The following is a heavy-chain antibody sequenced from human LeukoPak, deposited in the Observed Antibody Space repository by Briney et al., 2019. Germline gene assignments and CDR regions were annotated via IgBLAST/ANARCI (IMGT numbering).Heavy chain of an antibody. CDR2: IGGSGGST. D-gene: IGHD6-19*01. CDR3: AKDLRVAALDI. J-gene: IGHJ3*02. CDR1: GFTFSTYV. V-gene: IGHV3-23*01. Sequence: PGGSLRLSCAASGFTFSTYVMSCVRQAPGKGLEWVSAIGGSGGSTYYADSVKGRFTISRDNSKNTLYLQMNSLRAEDTAVYYCAKDLRVAALDIWGQGTMVIVSS.